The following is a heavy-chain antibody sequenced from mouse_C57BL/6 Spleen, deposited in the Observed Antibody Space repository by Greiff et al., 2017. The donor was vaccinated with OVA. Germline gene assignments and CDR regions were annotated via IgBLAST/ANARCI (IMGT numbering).Heavy chain of an antibody. Sequence: QVQLQQPGAELVMPGASVKLSCKASGYTFTSYWMHWVKQRPGQGLEWIGEIDPSDSYTNYNQKFKGKSTLPVDKSSSTAYMQLSSLTSEDSAVYYCARRGADYPYAMDYWGQGTSVTVSS. CDR1: GYTFTSYW. V-gene: IGHV1-69*01. CDR3: ARRGADYPYAMDY. CDR2: IDPSDSYT. D-gene: IGHD2-4*01. J-gene: IGHJ4*01.